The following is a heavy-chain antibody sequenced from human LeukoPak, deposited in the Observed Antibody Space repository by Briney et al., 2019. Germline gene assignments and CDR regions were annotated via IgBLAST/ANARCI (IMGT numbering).Heavy chain of an antibody. D-gene: IGHD6-25*01. V-gene: IGHV3-7*02. J-gene: IGHJ4*02. CDR3: VRISYSSVALYYFEY. CDR1: GFTFSTYW. Sequence: PGGSLRLSCAASGFTFSTYWMSCFRQAPGKGLEWVANIKEDGSEKYYVDSVKGRFTISRDNAKNSLYLQMNSLRAEDTAVYYCVRISYSSVALYYFEYWGQGTLVTVSS. CDR2: IKEDGSEK.